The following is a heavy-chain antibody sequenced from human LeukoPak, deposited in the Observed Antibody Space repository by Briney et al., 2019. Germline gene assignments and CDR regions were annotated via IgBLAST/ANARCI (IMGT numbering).Heavy chain of an antibody. CDR2: ISYDGSNK. CDR3: AKSSYDYVWGSFRSGFDY. D-gene: IGHD3-16*02. J-gene: IGHJ4*02. V-gene: IGHV3-30-3*02. Sequence: PGGSLRLSCAASGFTFSSYAMHWVRQAPGKGREWVAVISYDGSNKYYADSVKGRFTISRDNSKNTLYLQMNSLRAEDTALYYCAKSSYDYVWGSFRSGFDYWGQGSLVTVSS. CDR1: GFTFSSYA.